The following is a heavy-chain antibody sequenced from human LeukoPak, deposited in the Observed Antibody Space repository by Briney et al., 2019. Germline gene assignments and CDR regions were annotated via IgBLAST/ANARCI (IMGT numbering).Heavy chain of an antibody. V-gene: IGHV3-11*04. CDR1: GFTFSDYY. CDR2: ISRDATII. Sequence: GGSLRLSCVASGFTFSDYYLTWIRQAPGKGLEWVSYISRDATIIYYSDSVKGRFTISRDNAKNSVYLQMNSLRAEDTAVYYCARQIAVAGTNDYWGQGTLVTVSS. CDR3: ARQIAVAGTNDY. J-gene: IGHJ4*02. D-gene: IGHD6-19*01.